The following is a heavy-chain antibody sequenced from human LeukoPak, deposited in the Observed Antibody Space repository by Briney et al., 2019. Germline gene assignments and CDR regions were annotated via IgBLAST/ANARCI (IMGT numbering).Heavy chain of an antibody. CDR1: GYTFTSYA. CDR2: IIPILGIA. J-gene: IGHJ4*02. V-gene: IGHV1-69*04. D-gene: IGHD3-22*01. Sequence: SVKVSCKASGYTFTSYAISWVRQAPGQGLEWMGRIIPILGIANYAQKFQGRVTITADKSTSTAYMELSSLRSEDTAVYYCATETYYYDSTPPPGKDYWGQGTLVTVSS. CDR3: ATETYYYDSTPPPGKDY.